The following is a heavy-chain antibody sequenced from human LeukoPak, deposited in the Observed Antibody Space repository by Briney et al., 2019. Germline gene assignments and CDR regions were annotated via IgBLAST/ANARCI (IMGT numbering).Heavy chain of an antibody. CDR1: GGTFSSYA. J-gene: IGHJ3*02. D-gene: IGHD1-26*01. V-gene: IGHV1-69*13. CDR2: IIPIFGTA. Sequence: ASVKVSCKASGGTFSSYAISWVRQAPGQGLEWMGGIIPIFGTANYAQKFQGRVTITADESTSTAYMELSSLRSEDTAVYYCARLVGATTRSDAFDIWGQGTMVTVSS. CDR3: ARLVGATTRSDAFDI.